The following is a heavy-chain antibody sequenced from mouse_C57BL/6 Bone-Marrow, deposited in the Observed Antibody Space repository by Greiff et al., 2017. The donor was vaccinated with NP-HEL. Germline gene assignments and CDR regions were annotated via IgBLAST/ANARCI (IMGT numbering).Heavy chain of an antibody. J-gene: IGHJ2*01. Sequence: EVQLVESGGGLVQPKGSLKLSCAASGFSFNTYAMNWVRQAPGKGLEWVARIRSKSNNYATYYADSLKDRFTISRDDSESMLYLQMNNLKTEDTAMYYCVRQGYDGYYLDYWGQGTTLTVPS. CDR3: VRQGYDGYYLDY. CDR2: IRSKSNNYAT. D-gene: IGHD2-3*01. CDR1: GFSFNTYA. V-gene: IGHV10-1*01.